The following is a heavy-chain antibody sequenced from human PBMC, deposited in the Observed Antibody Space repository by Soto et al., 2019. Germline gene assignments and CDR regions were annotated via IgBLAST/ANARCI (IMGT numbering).Heavy chain of an antibody. CDR1: GGSVSRSNW. J-gene: IGHJ3*02. D-gene: IGHD2-21*02. Sequence: QVQLQESGPGLVKPSGTLSFTCAVSGGSVSRSNWWSWVRQSPGKGLEWLGEIYHSGSAHYNPSLKSRATIAVAKSNNQFSLMRTSVTAADTAVYYCARVPGVVVSADDAFDIWGPGTRVIVSS. CDR2: IYHSGSA. V-gene: IGHV4-4*02. CDR3: ARVPGVVVSADDAFDI.